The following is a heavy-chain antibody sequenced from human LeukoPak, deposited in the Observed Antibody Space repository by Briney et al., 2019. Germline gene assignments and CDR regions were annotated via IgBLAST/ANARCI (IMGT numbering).Heavy chain of an antibody. D-gene: IGHD4/OR15-4a*01. CDR3: ARHMWPNYPMGYYYMDV. CDR2: IYSTGST. CDR1: GSSISNYY. V-gene: IGHV4-59*08. J-gene: IGHJ6*03. Sequence: SETLSLTCSVSGSSISNYYWSWIRQSPGKGLEWIGYIYSTGSTDYNPSLKSRVTISVDTSKNQFSLKLSSVTAADTAVYYCARHMWPNYPMGYYYMDVWGKGTTVTVSS.